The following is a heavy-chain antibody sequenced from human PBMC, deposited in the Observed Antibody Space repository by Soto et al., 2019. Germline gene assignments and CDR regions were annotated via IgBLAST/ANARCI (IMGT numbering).Heavy chain of an antibody. CDR2: ITTSDDIT. CDR3: TKGDSSGYFDPSSGYSTPDH. V-gene: IGHV3-23*01. D-gene: IGHD3-3*01. Sequence: EVQLFESVGGLVEPGESLRLSCAASGFIFKDFAMRWVRQAPGKGLECVSTITTSDDITYSADSVRGRFTISRDNSANSMFLQMSSLRGDDTATYYCTKGDSSGYFDPSSGYSTPDHWGQGTLVTVSS. J-gene: IGHJ5*02. CDR1: GFIFKDFA.